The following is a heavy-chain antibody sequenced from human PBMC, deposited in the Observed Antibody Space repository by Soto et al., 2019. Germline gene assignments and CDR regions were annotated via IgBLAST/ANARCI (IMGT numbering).Heavy chain of an antibody. J-gene: IGHJ4*02. CDR3: ASNVEMATAEWVH. Sequence: QVQLVQSGAEVKKPGSSVKVSCKASGGTFSSYTISWVRQAPGQGLEWMGRIIPVLGIANYAQKFQGRVTITADKSTSTDYLELISLRSEDTDVYYCASNVEMATAEWVHWGQGTLVTVSS. V-gene: IGHV1-69*02. D-gene: IGHD5-18*01. CDR1: GGTFSSYT. CDR2: IIPVLGIA.